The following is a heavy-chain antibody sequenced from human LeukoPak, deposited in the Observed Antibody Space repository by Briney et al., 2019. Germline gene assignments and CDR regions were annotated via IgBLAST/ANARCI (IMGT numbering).Heavy chain of an antibody. CDR2: ISGSGGST. CDR3: AKDLQDIVVVVAATLFDY. CDR1: GFTFSTYV. D-gene: IGHD2-15*01. J-gene: IGHJ4*02. Sequence: GGSLRLSCAASGFTFSTYVMSWVRQAPGKGLQWLSAISGSGGSTFYADSVTGRFTISRDNSKNTLYLQMNSLRAEDTAVYYCAKDLQDIVVVVAATLFDYWGQGTLVTVSS. V-gene: IGHV3-23*01.